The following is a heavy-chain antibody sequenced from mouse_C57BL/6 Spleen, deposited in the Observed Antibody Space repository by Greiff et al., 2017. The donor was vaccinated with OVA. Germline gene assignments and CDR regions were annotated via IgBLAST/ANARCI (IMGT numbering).Heavy chain of an antibody. CDR1: GYAFTNYL. D-gene: IGHD2-3*01. V-gene: IGHV1-54*01. CDR2: INPGSGGT. J-gene: IGHJ2*01. CDR3: ARLYDGYLFDY. Sequence: QVHVKQSGAELVRPGTSVKVSCKASGYAFTNYLIEWVKQRPGQGLEWIGVINPGSGGTNYHEKFKGEATLTADKSSSTAYMQLSSLTSEDSAVYFCARLYDGYLFDYWGQGTTLTVSS.